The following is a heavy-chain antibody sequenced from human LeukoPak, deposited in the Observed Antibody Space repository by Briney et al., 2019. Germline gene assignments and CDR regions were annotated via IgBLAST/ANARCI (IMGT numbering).Heavy chain of an antibody. Sequence: GESLKISCKGSGYSFTSYWIGWVRQMPGKGLEWMGIIYPGDSDTRYSPSFQGQVTISADKSISTAYLRWSSLKASDTAMYYCARVMVRGDNYFDYWGQGTLVTVSS. J-gene: IGHJ4*02. CDR3: ARVMVRGDNYFDY. CDR2: IYPGDSDT. CDR1: GYSFTSYW. V-gene: IGHV5-51*01. D-gene: IGHD3-10*01.